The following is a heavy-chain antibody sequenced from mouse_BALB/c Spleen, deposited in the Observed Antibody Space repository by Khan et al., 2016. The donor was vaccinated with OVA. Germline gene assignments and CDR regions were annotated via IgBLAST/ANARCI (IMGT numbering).Heavy chain of an antibody. Sequence: VELVESGPGLVAPSQSLSITCTVSGFSLTGYGVNWVRQPPGKGLEWLGVIWGDGITDYNSALKSRLSISKDNSKSQVFLKMNSLQTDDTARYDCARGPYFGNYFAMDYWGQGTSVTVSS. D-gene: IGHD2-10*01. CDR2: IWGDGIT. CDR1: GFSLTGYG. CDR3: ARGPYFGNYFAMDY. V-gene: IGHV2-6-7*01. J-gene: IGHJ4*01.